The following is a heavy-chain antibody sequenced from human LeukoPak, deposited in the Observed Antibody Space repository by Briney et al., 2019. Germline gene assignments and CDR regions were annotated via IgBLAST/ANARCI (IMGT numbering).Heavy chain of an antibody. V-gene: IGHV3-7*01. Sequence: GGSLRLSCAASGFTFSSYWMSWVRQAPGKGLEWVANIKQDGSEKYYVDSVKGRFTISRDNAKNSLYLQMNSLRAEDTAVYYCARVGPVRIFGVVSAESYFDYWGQGTLVTVSS. J-gene: IGHJ4*02. CDR1: GFTFSSYW. CDR3: ARVGPVRIFGVVSAESYFDY. D-gene: IGHD3-3*01. CDR2: IKQDGSEK.